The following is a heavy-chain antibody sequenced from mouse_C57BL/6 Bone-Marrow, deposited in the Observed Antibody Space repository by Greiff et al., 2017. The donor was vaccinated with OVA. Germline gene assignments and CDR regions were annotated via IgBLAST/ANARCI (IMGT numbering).Heavy chain of an antibody. Sequence: EVKLQESGEGLVKPGGSLKLSCAASGFTFSSYAMSWVRQTPEKRLEWVAYISSGGDYIYYADTVKGRFTISRDNARNTLYMQMSSLKSEDTAMYYCTRLLDAMDYWGQGTSVTVSS. V-gene: IGHV5-9-1*02. J-gene: IGHJ4*01. CDR2: ISSGGDYI. CDR3: TRLLDAMDY. D-gene: IGHD1-1*01. CDR1: GFTFSSYA.